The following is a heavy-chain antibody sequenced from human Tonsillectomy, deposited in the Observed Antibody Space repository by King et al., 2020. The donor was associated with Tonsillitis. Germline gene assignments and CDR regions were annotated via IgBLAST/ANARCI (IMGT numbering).Heavy chain of an antibody. CDR1: GFNLSNYA. J-gene: IGHJ4*02. CDR3: AKDLLWTVAGDC. Sequence: VKLVESGGGLVQPGGSLRLSCAASGFNLSNYAISWVRQAPGKGLEWVSGISGSDSNTYYADSVKGRFTISRDNSKNTLYLQMSSLRAEDTAIYYCAKDLLWTVAGDCWGQGTLVTVSS. D-gene: IGHD6-19*01. CDR2: ISGSDSNT. V-gene: IGHV3-23*04.